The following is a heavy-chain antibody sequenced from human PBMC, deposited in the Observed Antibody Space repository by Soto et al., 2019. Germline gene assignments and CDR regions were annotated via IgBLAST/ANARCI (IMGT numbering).Heavy chain of an antibody. CDR3: AKDRLIFSSLVATARSEWFDP. CDR2: HSGSGVGI. J-gene: IGHJ5*02. CDR1: GFTFSSYG. V-gene: IGHV3-23*01. Sequence: EVQLLESGGGLVQPGGSLRLSCAASGFTFSSYGMSWVRQAPGKGLHWVSGHSGSGVGIYYADSVKGRFTISRDNSKNTLYRRMNGLRAEDTAVYYCAKDRLIFSSLVATARSEWFDPWGQGTLVSVAS. D-gene: IGHD5-12*01.